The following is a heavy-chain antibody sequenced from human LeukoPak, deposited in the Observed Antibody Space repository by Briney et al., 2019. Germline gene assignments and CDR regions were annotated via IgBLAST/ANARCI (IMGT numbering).Heavy chain of an antibody. V-gene: IGHV3-11*04. CDR2: ISSSGSTI. CDR1: GFTFSDYY. J-gene: IGHJ4*02. D-gene: IGHD3-10*01. CDR3: AKAEYYGSGSYYRY. Sequence: GGSLRLSCAASGFTFSDYYMSWIRQAPGKGLEWVSYISSSGSTIYYADSVKGRFTISRDNAKNTLYLQMNSLRAEDTAVYYCAKAEYYGSGSYYRYWGQGTLVTVSS.